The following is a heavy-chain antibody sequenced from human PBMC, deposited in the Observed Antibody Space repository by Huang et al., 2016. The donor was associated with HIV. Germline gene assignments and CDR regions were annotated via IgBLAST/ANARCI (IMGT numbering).Heavy chain of an antibody. V-gene: IGHV1-69*13. CDR1: GGTFSKYA. D-gene: IGHD4-17*01. CDR3: ARGQLGSYGDYDVLY. Sequence: QVQLVQSGAEVKTPGSSVKVSCTASGGTFSKYAISWLRQAPGKGLEWMGGIIPRVGTTNYARKFQGRVTVTADDSTSTTDVEVSRVRSEDTALYYCARGQLGSYGDYDVLYWGQGTLVTVSS. J-gene: IGHJ4*02. CDR2: IIPRVGTT.